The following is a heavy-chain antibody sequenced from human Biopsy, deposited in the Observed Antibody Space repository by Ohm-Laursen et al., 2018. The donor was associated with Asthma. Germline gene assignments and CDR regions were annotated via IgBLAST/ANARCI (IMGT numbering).Heavy chain of an antibody. CDR2: INAGNGNT. CDR1: GYTFINYA. CDR3: ARTYYDFLTGQVNDAFDI. Sequence: ASVKVSCKPSGYTFINYAIHWVRQAPGQRLEWMGWINAGNGNTKYSQKFQGRVTITRDTSASTAYMELSGLRSEDTAVYYCARTYYDFLTGQVNDAFDIWGQGTMVTVSS. D-gene: IGHD3-9*01. V-gene: IGHV1-3*01. J-gene: IGHJ3*02.